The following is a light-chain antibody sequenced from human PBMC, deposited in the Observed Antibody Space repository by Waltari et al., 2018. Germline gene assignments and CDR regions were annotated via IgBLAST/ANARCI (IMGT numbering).Light chain of an antibody. CDR3: LLYYGGAQWV. Sequence: QTVVTQEPSLTVSPGGTVTLTCASSTGAVTSGYFPNWFQQKPGQAPRALIYSTNNQHSWTPARFSGSLLGGKAALTLSGVQPEDEAEYYCLLYYGGAQWVFGGGTKLTVL. CDR1: TGAVTSGYF. V-gene: IGLV7-43*01. J-gene: IGLJ3*02. CDR2: STN.